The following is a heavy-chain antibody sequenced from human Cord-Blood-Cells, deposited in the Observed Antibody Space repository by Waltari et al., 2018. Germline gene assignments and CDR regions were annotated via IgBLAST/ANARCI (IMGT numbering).Heavy chain of an antibody. CDR3: AREQRIVVVPAAPAWFDP. CDR2: INPNSGGT. D-gene: IGHD2-2*01. CDR1: GYTFTGSS. V-gene: IGHV1-2*02. Sequence: QVQLVQSGAAVKKPGASVKVSCQASGYTFTGSSMHWVRLPPAPGLEWMGWINPNSGGTNYAQKFQGRVTMTRDTSISTAYMELSRLRSDDTAVYYCAREQRIVVVPAAPAWFDPWGQGTLVTVSS. J-gene: IGHJ5*02.